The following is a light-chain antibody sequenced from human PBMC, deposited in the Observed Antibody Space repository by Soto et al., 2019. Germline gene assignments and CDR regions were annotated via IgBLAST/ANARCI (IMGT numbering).Light chain of an antibody. CDR2: GAS. Sequence: ESVLTQSPGTLSLSPGERATLSCRASQSVSSTYLAWYQQKPGQAPRLLIYGASSRATGIPDRFSGSGSGTDFTLTISRLEPEDFAVYYCQHYGSSLGYTFGQGTKLEIK. CDR3: QHYGSSLGYT. CDR1: QSVSSTY. V-gene: IGKV3-20*01. J-gene: IGKJ2*01.